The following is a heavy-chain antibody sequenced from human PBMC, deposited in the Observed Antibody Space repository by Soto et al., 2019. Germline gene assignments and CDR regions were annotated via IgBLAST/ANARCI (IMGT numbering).Heavy chain of an antibody. V-gene: IGHV4-30-2*01. J-gene: IGHJ4*02. CDR2: IYHSGST. CDR1: GGSISSGGYS. CDR3: GRGMTTVTTFDY. Sequence: QLQLQEPGSGLVKPSQTLSLTCAVSGGSISSGGYSCNWIRQPPGKGLEWIGYIYHSGSTYYNPSLKSRVTISVDRSKNQFARKLSSVTASDTAVYYFGRGMTTVTTFDYWGQGTLVTVSS. D-gene: IGHD4-17*01.